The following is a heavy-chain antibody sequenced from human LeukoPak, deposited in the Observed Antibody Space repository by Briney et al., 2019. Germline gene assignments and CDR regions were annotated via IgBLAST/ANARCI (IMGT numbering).Heavy chain of an antibody. CDR3: ARGLGYCSGGSCNDY. V-gene: IGHV1-2*02. Sequence: GASVKVSCKASGYTFTGYYIHWVRQAPGQGLEWMGWINPNSGGTNYAQKFQGRVTMTRDTTISTAYMELRSLRSDNTAVYYCARGLGYCSGGSCNDYWGQGTLVTVSS. J-gene: IGHJ4*02. CDR1: GYTFTGYY. D-gene: IGHD2-15*01. CDR2: INPNSGGT.